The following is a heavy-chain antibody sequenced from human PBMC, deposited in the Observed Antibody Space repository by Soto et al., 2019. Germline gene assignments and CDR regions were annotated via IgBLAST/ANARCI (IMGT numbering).Heavy chain of an antibody. CDR2: IYHSGST. CDR3: ARGETKYYYDSSGYYLYWFDP. Sequence: PSETLSLTCAVSGGSISSSNWWSWVRQPLGKGLEWIGEIYHSGSTNYNPSLKSRVTISVDKSKNQFSLKLSSVTAADTAVYYCARGETKYYYDSSGYYLYWFDPWGQGTLVTVSS. V-gene: IGHV4-4*02. CDR1: GGSISSSNW. D-gene: IGHD3-22*01. J-gene: IGHJ5*02.